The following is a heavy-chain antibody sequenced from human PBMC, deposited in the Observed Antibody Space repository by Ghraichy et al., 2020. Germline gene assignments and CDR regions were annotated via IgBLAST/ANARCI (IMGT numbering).Heavy chain of an antibody. Sequence: GGSLRLSCAASGFTFSSYSMNWVRQAPGKGLEWVSYISSSSSTIYYADSVKGRFTISRDNAKNSLYLQMNSLRDEDTAVYYCARETVDTAMFDYYYYYGMDVWGQGTTVTVSS. J-gene: IGHJ6*02. CDR1: GFTFSSYS. CDR2: ISSSSSTI. V-gene: IGHV3-48*02. CDR3: ARETVDTAMFDYYYYYGMDV. D-gene: IGHD5-18*01.